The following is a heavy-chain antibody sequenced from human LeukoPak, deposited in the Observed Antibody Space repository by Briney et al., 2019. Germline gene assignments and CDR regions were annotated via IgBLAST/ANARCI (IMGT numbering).Heavy chain of an antibody. Sequence: PGGCLRLSWAASGFTFSSYVMSWVRQAPGKGLGWVSSISGSGGGTFYAASVTGPFAISRDNSKNTVHLQMHSLSADDTAVYYCARAPYTNTWFRGMDVWGQGTTVTVSS. CDR3: ARAPYTNTWFRGMDV. D-gene: IGHD6-13*01. CDR2: ISGSGGGT. CDR1: GFTFSSYV. V-gene: IGHV3-23*01. J-gene: IGHJ6*02.